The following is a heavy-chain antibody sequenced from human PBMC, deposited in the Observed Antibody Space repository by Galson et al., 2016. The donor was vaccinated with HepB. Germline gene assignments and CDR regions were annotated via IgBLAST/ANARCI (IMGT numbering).Heavy chain of an antibody. V-gene: IGHV3-33*01. D-gene: IGHD6-19*01. CDR1: GFTFSSYG. CDR2: IWYDGSNK. J-gene: IGHJ6*02. CDR3: ARDGSTLQWLEYMDV. Sequence: SLRLSCAASGFTFSSYGMHWVRQAPGKGLEWVAVIWYDGSNKYYADSVKGRFTISRDNSKNTLYLQMNSLRAEDTAVYYCARDGSTLQWLEYMDVRGQGTTVTVSS.